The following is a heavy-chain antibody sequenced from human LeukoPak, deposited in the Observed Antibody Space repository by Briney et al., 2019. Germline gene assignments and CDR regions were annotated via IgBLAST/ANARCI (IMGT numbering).Heavy chain of an antibody. CDR1: GGSISSYY. V-gene: IGHV4-59*08. D-gene: IGHD3-22*01. CDR2: IYYSGST. Sequence: PSETLSLTCTVSGGSISSYYWSWIRQPPGKGLEWIGYIYYSGSTNYNPSLKSRVTISVDTSKNQFSLKLSSVTAADTTVYYCARRTNYYDSSGYGNWFDPWGQGTLVTVSS. J-gene: IGHJ5*02. CDR3: ARRTNYYDSSGYGNWFDP.